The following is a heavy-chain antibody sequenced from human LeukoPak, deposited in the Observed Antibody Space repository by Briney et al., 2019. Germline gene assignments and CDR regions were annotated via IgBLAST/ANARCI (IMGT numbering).Heavy chain of an antibody. D-gene: IGHD1-26*01. CDR1: GGTFSSYA. J-gene: IGHJ3*02. CDR2: IIPIFGTA. Sequence: SVKVSCKASGGTFSSYAISWVRQAPGQGLEWMGVIIPIFGTANYAQKFQGRVTITADESTSTAYMELSSLRSEDTAVYYCARGGGSSTAIDAFDIWGQGTMVTVSS. CDR3: ARGGGSSTAIDAFDI. V-gene: IGHV1-69*01.